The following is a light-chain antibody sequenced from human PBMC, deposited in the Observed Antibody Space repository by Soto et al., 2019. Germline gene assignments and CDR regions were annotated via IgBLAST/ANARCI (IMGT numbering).Light chain of an antibody. CDR3: QQSEHPVT. J-gene: IGKJ4*01. V-gene: IGKV1-33*01. CDR2: DAS. CDR1: QTLDSH. Sequence: DIQMTQSPSSLSASVGDRVTITCRASQTLDSHFDWYQQKPGKAPKLLIYDASTLETGVPSRFSGSGYGTEFTLKISGLQAEDVAIYYCQQSEHPVTFGRGTKVEIK.